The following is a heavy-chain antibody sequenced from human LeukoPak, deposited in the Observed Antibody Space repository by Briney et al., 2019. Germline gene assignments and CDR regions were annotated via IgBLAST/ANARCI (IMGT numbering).Heavy chain of an antibody. V-gene: IGHV1-8*01. CDR1: RYTFTSYD. J-gene: IGHJ4*02. CDR3: SREFWSWPRDDFWSGPVY. D-gene: IGHD3-3*01. Sequence: APVKVSCKACRYTFTSYDINWVGQATGQGLEWMGWMNPNNGNTGHAPKFQGRVDMTRYTSINTAYIELNRLSSDDTGRYFFSREFWSWPRDDFWSGPVYWGQGTLVLVSS. CDR2: MNPNNGNT.